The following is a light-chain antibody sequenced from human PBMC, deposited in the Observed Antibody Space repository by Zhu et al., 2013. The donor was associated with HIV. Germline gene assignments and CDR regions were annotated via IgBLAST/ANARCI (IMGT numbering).Light chain of an antibody. V-gene: IGKV1-5*01. J-gene: IGKJ3*01. CDR3: QHVNENAA. CDR2: DGS. CDR1: QSINRW. Sequence: DIQMTQSPSTLSASVGDRVTITCRASQSINRWLAWYQQKAGEAPKLLISDGSNLERGVPSRFSGGGSGTEFTLTITSLQPEDYATYYCQHVNENAAFGPGTKVDV.